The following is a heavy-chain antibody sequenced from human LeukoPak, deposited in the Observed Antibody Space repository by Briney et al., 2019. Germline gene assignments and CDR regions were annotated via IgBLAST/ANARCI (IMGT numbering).Heavy chain of an antibody. CDR1: GYSFTSYW. Sequence: GESLKISCKGSGYSFTSYWISWVRQMPGKGLEWMGRIDPSDAYTNYSPSFQVHVTISSDKSIKTAYLQLSSLKASDTAMYYCARHKGYSSSAEVYWGQGTLVTVSS. CDR2: IDPSDAYT. CDR3: ARHKGYSSSAEVY. V-gene: IGHV5-10-1*01. D-gene: IGHD6-13*01. J-gene: IGHJ4*02.